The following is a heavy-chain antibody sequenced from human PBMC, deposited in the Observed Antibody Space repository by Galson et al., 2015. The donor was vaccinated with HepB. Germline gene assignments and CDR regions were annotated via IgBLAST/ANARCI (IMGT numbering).Heavy chain of an antibody. Sequence: SLRLSCAASGFTFDDYGMSWVRHAPGKGLEWVSGINWNGGSTGYADSVKGRFTISRDNAKNSLYLQMNSLRAEDTALYHCARVMKYYYDSSGYYRGPLDIWGQGTMVTVSS. CDR3: ARVMKYYYDSSGYYRGPLDI. V-gene: IGHV3-20*01. CDR2: INWNGGST. CDR1: GFTFDDYG. J-gene: IGHJ3*02. D-gene: IGHD3-22*01.